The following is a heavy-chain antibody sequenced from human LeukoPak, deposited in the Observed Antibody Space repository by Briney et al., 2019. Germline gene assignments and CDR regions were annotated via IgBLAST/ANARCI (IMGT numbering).Heavy chain of an antibody. CDR3: ARDPSNSSGRYIFFDF. V-gene: IGHV1-18*01. CDR2: ISTYNGDI. CDR1: GYTFTRYG. Sequence: ASVKVSCKTSGYTFTRYGITWVRQAPGQGLEWMGWISTYNGDIKYAQNLQGRVTMTRDTSTNTAYMELRSLRSDDTAVYYCARDPSNSSGRYIFFDFWGQGTLVAVSS. J-gene: IGHJ4*02. D-gene: IGHD6-13*01.